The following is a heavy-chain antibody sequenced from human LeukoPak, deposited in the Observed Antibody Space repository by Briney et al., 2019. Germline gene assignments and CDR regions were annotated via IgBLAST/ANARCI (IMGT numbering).Heavy chain of an antibody. CDR3: TRVTSWRTGFDY. CDR1: GFSVSGYY. CDR2: IYSGGDT. D-gene: IGHD1-1*01. Sequence: GGSLRLSCAASGFSVSGYYMSWVRQAPGRGLEWVSVIYSGGDTSYVDSVKGRFTVSRGNAKNCLYLQMNSLTVEDTALYYCTRVTSWRTGFDYWGQGTLVTVSS. J-gene: IGHJ4*02. V-gene: IGHV3-53*05.